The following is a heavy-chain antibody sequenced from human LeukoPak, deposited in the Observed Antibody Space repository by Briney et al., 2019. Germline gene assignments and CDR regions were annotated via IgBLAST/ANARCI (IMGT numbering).Heavy chain of an antibody. CDR2: INSDGSTI. J-gene: IGHJ4*02. CDR3: ARARQGSIDY. CDR1: GFTFSSYW. Sequence: GGSLRLSCAASGFTFSSYWMHWVRQAPGKGLVWVSRINSDGSTITYADSVKGRFTISRDNAKNALYLQMNSLRAEDTALYYCARARQGSIDYWGQGTLVTVSS. V-gene: IGHV3-74*01.